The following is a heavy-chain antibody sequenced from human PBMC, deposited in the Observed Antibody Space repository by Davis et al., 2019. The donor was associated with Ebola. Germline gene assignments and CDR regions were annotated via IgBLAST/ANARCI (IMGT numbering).Heavy chain of an antibody. CDR3: ARSDYFDY. CDR2: ISYDGSNK. CDR1: GFTFSSYA. V-gene: IGHV3-30-3*01. Sequence: GESLKISCAASGFTFSSYAMHWVRQAPGKGLEWVAVISYDGSNKYYADSVKGRFTISRDNSKNTLYLQMNSLRAEDTAVYYCARSDYFDYWGQGTLVTVSS. J-gene: IGHJ4*02.